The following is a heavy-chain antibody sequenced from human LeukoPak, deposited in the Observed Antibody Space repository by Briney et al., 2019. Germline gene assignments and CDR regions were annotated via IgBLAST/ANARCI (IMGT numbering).Heavy chain of an antibody. CDR2: ISGSGDTT. CDR1: GFTFSTYA. D-gene: IGHD3-22*01. CDR3: AKGSRDSTSYCFDF. V-gene: IGHV3-23*01. Sequence: GGSLRLSCAASGFTFSTYAMSWVRQAPGEGLEWVSSISGSGDTTYYADSVKGRFTISSDKSRNTLYLQMNSLRVEDTAVYYCAKGSRDSTSYCFDFWGQGTLVTVSS. J-gene: IGHJ4*02.